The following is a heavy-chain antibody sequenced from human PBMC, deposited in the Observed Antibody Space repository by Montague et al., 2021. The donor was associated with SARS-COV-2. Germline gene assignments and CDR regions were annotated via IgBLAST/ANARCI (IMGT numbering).Heavy chain of an antibody. Sequence: SETLSLTCAVSGGSISSSNWWSWVRQPPGKGLDWIGEIYHSGNTNYNPSLQSRFTISVDKSKNQFSLRLSSVTAADTAVYYCARSSILGAHRFDYWGQGTLVTVSS. CDR1: GGSISSSNW. V-gene: IGHV4-4*02. J-gene: IGHJ4*02. D-gene: IGHD3-16*01. CDR2: IYHSGNT. CDR3: ARSSILGAHRFDY.